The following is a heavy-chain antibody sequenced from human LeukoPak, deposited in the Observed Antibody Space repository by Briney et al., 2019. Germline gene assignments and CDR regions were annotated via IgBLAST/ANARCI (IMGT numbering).Heavy chain of an antibody. CDR1: GFTFSSYS. CDR3: ARDRYCSSTSCYLKPYDY. Sequence: PGGSLRLSCAASGFTFSSYSMNWVRQAPGKGLEWVSSISSSSSYIYYADSVKGRFTISRDNAKNSLYLQMNSLRAEDTAVYYCARDRYCSSTSCYLKPYDYWGQGTLVTVSS. J-gene: IGHJ4*02. D-gene: IGHD2-2*01. CDR2: ISSSSSYI. V-gene: IGHV3-21*01.